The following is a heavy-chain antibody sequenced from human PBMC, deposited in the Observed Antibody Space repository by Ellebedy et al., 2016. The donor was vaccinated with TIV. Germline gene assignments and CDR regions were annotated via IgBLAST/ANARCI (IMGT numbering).Heavy chain of an antibody. CDR1: GFTFSSYA. J-gene: IGHJ4*02. D-gene: IGHD1-26*01. Sequence: GESLKISXAASGFTFSSYAMSWVRQAPGKGLEWVSTISGNGDTTFYADSVKGRFTISRDNSKNTVYLQMNILRAEDTAVYYCAKGVGSFDYWGQGTLVTVSS. V-gene: IGHV3-23*01. CDR3: AKGVGSFDY. CDR2: ISGNGDTT.